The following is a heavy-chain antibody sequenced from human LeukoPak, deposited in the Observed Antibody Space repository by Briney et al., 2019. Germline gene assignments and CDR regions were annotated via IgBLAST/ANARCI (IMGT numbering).Heavy chain of an antibody. V-gene: IGHV3-7*03. Sequence: GGSLRLSCAGSGFTFSSHWMTWVRQTPGKGLEWVASIKHDGSEKNYVDSVKGRFTVSRDNAKSSLYLQMNNLRPEDTALYYCAKATGGYFAPFDFWGQGTLVTVSS. CDR1: GFTFSSHW. D-gene: IGHD2/OR15-2a*01. CDR3: AKATGGYFAPFDF. J-gene: IGHJ4*02. CDR2: IKHDGSEK.